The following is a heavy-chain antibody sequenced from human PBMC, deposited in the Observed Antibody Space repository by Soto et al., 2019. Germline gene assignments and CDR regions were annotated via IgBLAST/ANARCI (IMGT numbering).Heavy chain of an antibody. CDR1: GFTFSSYA. J-gene: IGHJ4*02. CDR3: AKDGDYYDSSGYLPNFDY. Sequence: GGSLRLSCAASGFTFSSYAMSWVRQAPGKGLEWVSAISGSGGSTYYADSGKGRLTISRDNSKNTLYLQMNSLRAEDTAVYYCAKDGDYYDSSGYLPNFDYWGQGTLVTVSS. V-gene: IGHV3-23*01. D-gene: IGHD3-22*01. CDR2: ISGSGGST.